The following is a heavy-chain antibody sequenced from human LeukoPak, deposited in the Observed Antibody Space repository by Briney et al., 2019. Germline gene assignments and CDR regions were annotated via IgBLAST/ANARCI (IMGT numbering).Heavy chain of an antibody. V-gene: IGHV3-21*01. CDR1: GCNFTSYS. CDR2: ISSSSTYI. D-gene: IGHD3-22*01. CDR3: ARDSPSSSGWYEP. Sequence: GASLRLLCASPGCNFTSYSMNWVGQATGKGLVSVSSISSSSTYIYYADSVKGRFTISRDNAKNSLYLQMNSLTAEDTAVYYCARDSPSSSGWYEPWGQGTLVTVSS. J-gene: IGHJ5*02.